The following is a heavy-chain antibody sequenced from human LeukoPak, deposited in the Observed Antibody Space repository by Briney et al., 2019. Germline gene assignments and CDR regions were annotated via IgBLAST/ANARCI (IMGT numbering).Heavy chain of an antibody. V-gene: IGHV4-4*07. CDR3: ARGNDGDYVEDNWFDP. D-gene: IGHD4-17*01. Sequence: SETLSLTCTVSGGSISSYYWSWIRQPAGKGLEWIGRIYTSGSTNYNPSLKSRVTMSVDTSKNQFSLKLSSVTAADTAVYYCARGNDGDYVEDNWFDPWGQGTLVTVSS. J-gene: IGHJ5*02. CDR2: IYTSGST. CDR1: GGSISSYY.